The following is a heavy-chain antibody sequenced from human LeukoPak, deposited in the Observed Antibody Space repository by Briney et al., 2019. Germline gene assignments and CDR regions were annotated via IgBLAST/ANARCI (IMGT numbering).Heavy chain of an antibody. CDR2: INPNSGGT. CDR1: GYTFTGYY. V-gene: IGHV1-2*02. D-gene: IGHD5-24*01. J-gene: IGHJ4*02. CDR3: ARSRDGYRGGDY. Sequence: ASVKVSCKASGYTFTGYYMHWVRQAPGQGLEWMGWINPNSGGTNYAQKFQGRVTMTRDTSISTAYMELSRLRSDDTAVYYCARSRDGYRGGDYWGQGTLDTVSS.